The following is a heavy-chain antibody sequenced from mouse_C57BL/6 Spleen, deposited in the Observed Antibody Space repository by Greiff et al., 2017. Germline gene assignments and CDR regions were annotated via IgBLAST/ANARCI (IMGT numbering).Heavy chain of an antibody. CDR2: IHPNSGST. CDR3: ARTGTWYFDV. V-gene: IGHV1-64*01. Sequence: QVQLQQSGAELVKPGASVKLSCKASGYTFTSYWMHWVKQRPGQGLEWIGMIHPNSGSTNYNEKFKSKATLTVDKSSSTAYMQLSSLTSEDSAVYYCARTGTWYFDVWGTGTTVTVSS. D-gene: IGHD4-1*01. CDR1: GYTFTSYW. J-gene: IGHJ1*03.